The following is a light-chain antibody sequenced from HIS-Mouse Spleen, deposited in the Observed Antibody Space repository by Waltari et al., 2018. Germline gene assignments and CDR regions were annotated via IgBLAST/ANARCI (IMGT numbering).Light chain of an antibody. CDR2: LNSDGSH. CDR3: QTWGTGIHVV. J-gene: IGLJ2*01. Sequence: QLVLTQSPSPSASLGASVKLTCTLSSGHSSYAIAWHQQQPEKGPRYLMKLNSDGSHSKGDGIPDRFSGSSSGAERYLTISSLQSEDEADYYCQTWGTGIHVVFGGGTKLTVL. V-gene: IGLV4-69*01. CDR1: SGHSSYA.